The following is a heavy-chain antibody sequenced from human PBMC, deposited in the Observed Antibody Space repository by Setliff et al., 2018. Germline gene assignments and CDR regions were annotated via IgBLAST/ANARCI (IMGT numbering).Heavy chain of an antibody. D-gene: IGHD4-17*01. J-gene: IGHJ4*01. CDR2: INTKTGDP. CDR1: GYSLSNYV. Sequence: ASVKVSCKASGYSLSNYVMNWVRQAPGQGLEWMGWINTKTGDPTYAQGYTGRFAFSLDTSDSATYLDISNLKAEDTATDYCARADHLVTTTFDYWGQGTLVTVS. V-gene: IGHV7-4-1*02. CDR3: ARADHLVTTTFDY.